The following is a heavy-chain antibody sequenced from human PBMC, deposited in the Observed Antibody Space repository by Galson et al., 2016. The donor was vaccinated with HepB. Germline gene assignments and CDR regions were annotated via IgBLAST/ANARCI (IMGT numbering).Heavy chain of an antibody. CDR3: ASHCGGDCYNNLADAFDI. CDR1: SGSISSSRYY. J-gene: IGHJ3*02. CDR2: VYYSGTA. Sequence: SETLSLTCTVSSGSISSSRYYWGWIRQPPGKGLEWIGSVYYSGTAYSDPSLKSRVSISVDTSKNQFSLRLSSVTAGGTAVYFCASHCGGDCYNNLADAFDIWGRGTMVTVSS. D-gene: IGHD2-21*01. V-gene: IGHV4-39*01.